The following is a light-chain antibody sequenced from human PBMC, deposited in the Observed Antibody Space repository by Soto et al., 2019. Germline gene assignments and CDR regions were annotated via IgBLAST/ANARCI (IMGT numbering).Light chain of an antibody. V-gene: IGLV6-57*04. Sequence: NFMLTQPHSVSGSPGEEVTIPCSRSGGNIASHPVQWYQKRPGSAPTTVIYEYYQRPSGVPARFSGSIDPSSNSASLTISGLKIEDEAYYYCQSNDESTPVVFGGGTKLTVL. J-gene: IGLJ2*01. CDR1: GGNIASHP. CDR3: QSNDESTPVV. CDR2: EYY.